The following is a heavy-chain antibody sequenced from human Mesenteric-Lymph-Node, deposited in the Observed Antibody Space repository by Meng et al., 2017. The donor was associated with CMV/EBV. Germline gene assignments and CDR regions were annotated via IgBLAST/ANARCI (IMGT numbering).Heavy chain of an antibody. D-gene: IGHD1-26*01. CDR1: GASISSSDW. V-gene: IGHV4-4*02. CDR3: ARLAQMNRELHGFDY. CDR2: IYHSGIT. Sequence: SGASISSSDWWSWVRQPPGKGLEWIGEIYHSGITNYNPSLESRVTMSVDKSKTQFSLKLSSVSAADTAVYYWARLAQMNRELHGFDYWAREPWSPSPQ. J-gene: IGHJ4*02.